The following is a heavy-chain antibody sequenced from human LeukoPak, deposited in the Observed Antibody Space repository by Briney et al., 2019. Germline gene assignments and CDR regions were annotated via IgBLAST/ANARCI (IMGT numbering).Heavy chain of an antibody. CDR2: MYLSGTT. Sequence: SETLSLTCTVAGDSINSLDLWSWVRQPPGKGLEWMGEMYLSGTTHSNPSVKSRVTISIDKSKNQFFLNLSSVTAADTAVYYCAGLVGRYSSGLYYYYFDYWGQGTLVTVSS. CDR1: GDSINSLDL. CDR3: AGLVGRYSSGLYYYYFDY. V-gene: IGHV4-4*02. J-gene: IGHJ4*02. D-gene: IGHD3-22*01.